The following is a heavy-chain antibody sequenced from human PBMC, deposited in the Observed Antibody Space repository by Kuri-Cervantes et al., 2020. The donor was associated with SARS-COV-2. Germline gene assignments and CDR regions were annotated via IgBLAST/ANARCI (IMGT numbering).Heavy chain of an antibody. CDR3: ARYFYSFSCYSLRAIHYY. Sequence: ETLSLTCAASGFTFSSSTMSWVRQAPGKGLEWVSDISGSGDNTYYADSVKGRFTISRDNSKNTLYLKMNSLRAENTAVYYCARYFYSFSCYSLRAIHYYWGPGTLVTVSS. V-gene: IGHV3-23*01. J-gene: IGHJ4*02. D-gene: IGHD2-2*02. CDR1: GFTFSSST. CDR2: ISGSGDNT.